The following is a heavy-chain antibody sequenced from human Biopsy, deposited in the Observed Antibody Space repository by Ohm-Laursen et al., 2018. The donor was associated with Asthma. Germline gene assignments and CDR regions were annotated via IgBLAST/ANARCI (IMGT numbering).Heavy chain of an antibody. CDR3: ARDYGGYVWRAFDI. V-gene: IGHV4-34*01. D-gene: IGHD4-17*01. CDR1: GGYLTGHY. CDR2: IDQSGYT. Sequence: SETLSLTCTVYGGYLTGHYWNWIRQPPGKGLEWIGEIDQSGYTNYNPSLKSRVTISADTSKNQFHLNLSSVTAADTAVYYCARDYGGYVWRAFDIWGQGTMVTVSS. J-gene: IGHJ3*02.